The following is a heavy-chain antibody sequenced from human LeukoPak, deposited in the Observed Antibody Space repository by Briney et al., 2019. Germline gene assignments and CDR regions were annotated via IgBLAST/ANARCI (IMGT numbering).Heavy chain of an antibody. J-gene: IGHJ4*02. D-gene: IGHD1-26*01. CDR1: AFISSGHW. CDR3: ARDTRVGATGQTYNY. V-gene: IGHV3-7*03. CDR2: IKEDGSER. Sequence: GGSLRLSCEGSAFISSGHWMNWVRQTPGKGLEWVASIKEDGSERQYVDSVKGRFSISRDNTKGSLFLQLNSLRAEDTAVYYCARDTRVGATGQTYNYWGQGTLVTVSS.